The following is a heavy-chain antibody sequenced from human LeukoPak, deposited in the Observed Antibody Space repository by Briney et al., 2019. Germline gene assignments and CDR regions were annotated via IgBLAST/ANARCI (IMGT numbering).Heavy chain of an antibody. D-gene: IGHD1-26*01. CDR1: GFTFSSYW. CDR3: ARIKVGVWGVFDT. Sequence: GGSLRLSCAASGFTFSSYWMHWVRQAPGKGLVWLSRINSDGSTTTYADSVRGRFIISRDNAKNTLYLQMNSLGAEDTAVYYCARIKVGVWGVFDTWGQGTMVTVSS. J-gene: IGHJ3*02. CDR2: INSDGSTT. V-gene: IGHV3-74*03.